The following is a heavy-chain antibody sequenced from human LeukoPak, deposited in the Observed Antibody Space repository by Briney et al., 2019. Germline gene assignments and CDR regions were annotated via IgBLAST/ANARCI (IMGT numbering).Heavy chain of an antibody. CDR3: ARAAYSSSYAAGY. V-gene: IGHV1-69*13. Sequence: ASVKVSCKVSGYTLTELSMHWVRQAPGQGLEWMGGIIPIFGTANYAQKFQGRVTITADESTSTAYMELSSLRSEDTAVYYCARAAYSSSYAAGYWGQGTLVTVSS. D-gene: IGHD6-6*01. CDR1: GYTLTELS. CDR2: IIPIFGTA. J-gene: IGHJ4*02.